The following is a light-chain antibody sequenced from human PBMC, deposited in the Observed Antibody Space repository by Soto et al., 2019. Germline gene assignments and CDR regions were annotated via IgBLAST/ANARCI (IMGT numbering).Light chain of an antibody. V-gene: IGKV1-5*03. J-gene: IGKJ1*01. CDR1: QSIGNW. CDR2: KAS. Sequence: DLQMTQSPSTLSASVGDRVTITCRASQSIGNWLAWYQQKPGKAPKLLIYKASSLQSGVPSRFSGSGSGTEFTLTINSLQPDDFASYYCQQYNSYSGTFGQGTKVEIK. CDR3: QQYNSYSGT.